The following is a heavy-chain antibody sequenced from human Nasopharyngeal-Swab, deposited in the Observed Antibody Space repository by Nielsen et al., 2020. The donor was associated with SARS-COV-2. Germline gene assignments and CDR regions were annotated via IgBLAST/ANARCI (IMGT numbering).Heavy chain of an antibody. V-gene: IGHV3-21*01. CDR1: GFTFNRSS. CDR2: ISGSGSYV. CDR3: ARIAGRGSIYYYYMDV. J-gene: IGHJ6*03. D-gene: IGHD1-26*01. Sequence: GESLKISCAGSGFTFNRSSLIWVRPVPGEGLEWVSSISGSGSYVYYADSVKGRFTISKDSAKNSLYLQMNSLRAEDTAVYFCARIAGRGSIYYYYMDVWGTGTTVTVSS.